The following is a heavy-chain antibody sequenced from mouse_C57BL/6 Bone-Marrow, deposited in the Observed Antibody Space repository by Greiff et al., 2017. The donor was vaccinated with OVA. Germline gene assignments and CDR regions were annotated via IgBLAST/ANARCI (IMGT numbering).Heavy chain of an antibody. V-gene: IGHV1-53*01. CDR2: INPSNGGT. CDR3: ARYHRYYYGSSYWYYFDY. J-gene: IGHJ2*01. D-gene: IGHD1-1*01. CDR1: GYTFTSYW. Sequence: VQLQQSGTELVKPGASVKLSCKASGYTFTSYWMHWVKQRPGQGLEWIGNINPSNGGTNYNEKFKSKATLTVDKSSSTAYMQLSSLTSEDSAVYYCARYHRYYYGSSYWYYFDYWGQGTTLTVSS.